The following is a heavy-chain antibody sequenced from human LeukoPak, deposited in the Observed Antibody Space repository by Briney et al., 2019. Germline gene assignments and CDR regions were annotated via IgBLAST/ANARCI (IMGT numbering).Heavy chain of an antibody. D-gene: IGHD6-19*01. CDR1: GFTFSSYA. CDR2: IGSNGGST. CDR3: ARWRGSGCYFDY. V-gene: IGHV3-64*01. J-gene: IGHJ4*02. Sequence: TGGSLRLSCAASGFTFSSYAMHWVRQAPGKGLEYVSAIGSNGGSTYYANSVKGRFTISRDNSKNTLYLQMGSLRAEDMAVYYCARWRGSGCYFDYWGQGTLVTVSS.